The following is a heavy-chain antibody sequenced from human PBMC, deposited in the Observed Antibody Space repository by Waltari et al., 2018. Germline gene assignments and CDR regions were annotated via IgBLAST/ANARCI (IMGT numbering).Heavy chain of an antibody. D-gene: IGHD3-22*01. Sequence: QVQLVQSGTEVKKPGASVKLSCKASGYTVTSFAMHWVRQAPGQSVEWMGWINAGSVNTKYSQKFQGRVTITWDTSASTVYMELTSLRSEDTAVYYCARSYYYDSSGSTATTFDYWGQGTLVTVSS. J-gene: IGHJ4*02. CDR2: INAGSVNT. V-gene: IGHV1-3*01. CDR1: GYTVTSFA. CDR3: ARSYYYDSSGSTATTFDY.